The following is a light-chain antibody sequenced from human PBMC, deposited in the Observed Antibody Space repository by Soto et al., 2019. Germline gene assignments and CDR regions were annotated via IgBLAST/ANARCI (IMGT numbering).Light chain of an antibody. Sequence: TVLTQSPATLSLSPGERATLSCRASQSVDTYLAWYQQKSGRAPRLLIYDVSKRATGIPPRFSGSGAGTDFTLTISSLEPEVSASYYFQQRRSSLTFGGGTKVEIK. J-gene: IGKJ4*01. CDR2: DVS. CDR3: QQRRSSLT. CDR1: QSVDTY. V-gene: IGKV3D-11*02.